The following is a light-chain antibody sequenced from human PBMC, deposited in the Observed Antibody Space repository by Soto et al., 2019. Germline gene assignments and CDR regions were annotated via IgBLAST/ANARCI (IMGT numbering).Light chain of an antibody. J-gene: IGKJ3*01. V-gene: IGKV3-11*01. CDR3: QQRRNCLLT. CDR2: DAS. CDR1: QSVSSY. Sequence: EIVLTQSPATLSLSPGERATLSCRASQSVSSYLAWYQQKPGQAPRLLIYDASNRDTGIPARFSGNGSWTDFTLTSNSQEPEDFAVYYCQQRRNCLLTFGTGNKVDIE.